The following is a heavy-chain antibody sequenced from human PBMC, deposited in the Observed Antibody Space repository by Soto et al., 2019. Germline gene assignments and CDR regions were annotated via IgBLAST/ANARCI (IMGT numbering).Heavy chain of an antibody. CDR1: GFTFSSYA. V-gene: IGHV3-23*01. D-gene: IGHD2-15*01. J-gene: IGHJ5*02. CDR3: AKEYCSGGSCDPLNKFDP. CDR2: ISGSGGST. Sequence: EVQLLESGGGLVQPGGSLRLSCAASGFTFSSYAMSWVRQAPGKGLEWVSAISGSGGSTYYADSVKGRFTISRDNSKNTLYLQMNSLRAEDTAVYYCAKEYCSGGSCDPLNKFDPWGQGTLVTVSS.